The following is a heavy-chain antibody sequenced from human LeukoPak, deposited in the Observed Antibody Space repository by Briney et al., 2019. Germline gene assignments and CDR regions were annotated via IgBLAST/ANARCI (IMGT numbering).Heavy chain of an antibody. J-gene: IGHJ5*02. V-gene: IGHV3-21*01. CDR2: ISDSSSDI. CDR3: ARGLDDYGAPTSFDP. D-gene: IGHD4-17*01. CDR1: GFTFSSYS. Sequence: GGSLRLSCAASGFTFSSYSMNWVRQAPGKGLEWVSSISDSSSDIYYADSVKGRFTVSRDNAKNSLFLQMNSLRAEDTAVYYCARGLDDYGAPTSFDPWGQGTLVTVSS.